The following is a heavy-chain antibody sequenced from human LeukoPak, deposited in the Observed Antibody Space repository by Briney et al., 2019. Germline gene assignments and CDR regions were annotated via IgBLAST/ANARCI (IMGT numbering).Heavy chain of an antibody. D-gene: IGHD5-18*01. CDR2: ISGSGGST. Sequence: GGSLRLSCAASGFTFSSYAMSWVRQAPGKGLEWVSAISGSGGSTYYADSVKGRFTISRDNSKNTLYLQMNSLRAEDTAVYYCAKGGEIQLWFGSFDYWGQGTLVTASS. J-gene: IGHJ4*02. V-gene: IGHV3-23*01. CDR3: AKGGEIQLWFGSFDY. CDR1: GFTFSSYA.